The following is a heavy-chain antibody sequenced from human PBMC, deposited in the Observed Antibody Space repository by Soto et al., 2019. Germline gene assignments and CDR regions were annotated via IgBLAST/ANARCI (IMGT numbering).Heavy chain of an antibody. J-gene: IGHJ5*02. Sequence: PSETLSLTCTVSGGSISSYYLSWIRQPPGKGLEWIGYISYSGSTNYNPSLKSRVTISVDTSKNQFSLKLNSVTAADTAVYYCARAYYDFWSGYWRWFDPWGQGTLVTVSS. V-gene: IGHV4-59*01. CDR3: ARAYYDFWSGYWRWFDP. D-gene: IGHD3-3*01. CDR2: ISYSGST. CDR1: GGSISSYY.